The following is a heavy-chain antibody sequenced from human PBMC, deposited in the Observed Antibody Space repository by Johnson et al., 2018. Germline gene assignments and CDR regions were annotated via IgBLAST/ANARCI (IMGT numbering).Heavy chain of an antibody. CDR3: VQGLQYGGAAFDI. CDR1: EFTFSTYG. V-gene: IGHV3-33*01. CDR2: IWYAGSNK. D-gene: IGHD4-23*01. Sequence: QVQLVESGGGVVQPGRSLRLSCAASEFTFSTYGMHWVRQAPGKGLAWVAVIWYAGSNKDYADSVKGRFTISRDNSKNTLYLQMNSLRVEDTALYYCVQGLQYGGAAFDIWGHGTMVTVSS. J-gene: IGHJ3*02.